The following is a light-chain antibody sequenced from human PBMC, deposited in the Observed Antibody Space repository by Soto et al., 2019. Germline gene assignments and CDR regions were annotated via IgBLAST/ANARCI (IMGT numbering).Light chain of an antibody. J-gene: IGKJ4*01. CDR1: HTVANF. CDR2: DVS. Sequence: DTVLIQSPATLSLSPGERATLSCRASHTVANFLAWYQHKAGQAPRLLIYDVSNRATCIPARFSGSGSGTDFTLTISSLEPDDFAVYYCQQRSNWPPTFGGGTNVEIK. V-gene: IGKV3-11*01. CDR3: QQRSNWPPT.